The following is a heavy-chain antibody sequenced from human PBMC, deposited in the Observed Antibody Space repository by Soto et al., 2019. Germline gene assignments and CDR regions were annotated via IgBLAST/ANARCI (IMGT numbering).Heavy chain of an antibody. CDR2: IYNSATT. J-gene: IGHJ4*02. Sequence: SETLSLTCTVSCDSISTYYWTWIRQPPGKGLEWIGYIYNSATTKYNPSLKSRVTISVDTSKNQFSLKLSSVTTADTAVYYCARGRFDFIWGTPAPYLDYWGQGALVTVSS. CDR1: CDSISTYY. V-gene: IGHV4-59*01. D-gene: IGHD3-16*01. CDR3: ARGRFDFIWGTPAPYLDY.